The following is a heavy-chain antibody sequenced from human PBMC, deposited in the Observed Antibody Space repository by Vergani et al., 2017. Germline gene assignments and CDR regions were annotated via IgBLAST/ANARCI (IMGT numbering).Heavy chain of an antibody. CDR1: GGSISSSSYY. CDR2: IYYSGST. V-gene: IGHV4-39*01. J-gene: IGHJ4*02. Sequence: QLQLQESGPGLVKPSETLSLTCTVSGGSISSSSYYWGWIRQPPGKGLEWIGRIYYSGSTYYNPSLKRRVTISLDTSKTQLSRKLSSVTAADTAVYYCASHSSSWDHFDYWGQGTLVTVSS. D-gene: IGHD6-13*01. CDR3: ASHSSSWDHFDY.